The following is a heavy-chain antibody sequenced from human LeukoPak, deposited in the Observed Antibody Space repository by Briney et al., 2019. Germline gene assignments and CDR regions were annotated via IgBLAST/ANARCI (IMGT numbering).Heavy chain of an antibody. J-gene: IGHJ4*02. Sequence: SETLSLTCAVSGGSVNSGSYYWSWIRQHPGKGLEWIGYIYYTGITNYNPSLKSRVTISVDTSKNQFSLNLNSVTAADTAVYYCATSQCGSDCYLTGDYWGQGTLVTVSS. V-gene: IGHV4-61*01. D-gene: IGHD2-21*02. CDR3: ATSQCGSDCYLTGDY. CDR2: IYYTGIT. CDR1: GGSVNSGSYY.